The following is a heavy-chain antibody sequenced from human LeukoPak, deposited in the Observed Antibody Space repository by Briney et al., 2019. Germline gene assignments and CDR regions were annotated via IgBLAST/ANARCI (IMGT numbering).Heavy chain of an antibody. Sequence: ASVEVSCKASGYTFTSYDINWVRQATGQGLEWMGWMNPNSGNTGYAQKFQGRVTMTRNTSISTAYMELSSLRSEDTAVYYCARAPKYSGSYGDAFDIWGQGTMVTVSS. J-gene: IGHJ3*02. CDR3: ARAPKYSGSYGDAFDI. CDR2: MNPNSGNT. V-gene: IGHV1-8*01. CDR1: GYTFTSYD. D-gene: IGHD1-26*01.